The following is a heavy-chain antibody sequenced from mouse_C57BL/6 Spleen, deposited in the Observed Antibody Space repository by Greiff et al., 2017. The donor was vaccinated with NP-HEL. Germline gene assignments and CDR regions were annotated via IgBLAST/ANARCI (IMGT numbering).Heavy chain of an antibody. J-gene: IGHJ3*01. D-gene: IGHD2-1*01. CDR1: GFNIKDDY. CDR2: IDPENGDT. CDR3: TTRDGNPWFAY. V-gene: IGHV14-4*01. Sequence: EVQLQQSGAELVRPGASVKLSCTASGFNIKDDYMHWVKQRPEQGLEWIGWIDPENGDTKYASKFQGKATITAATSSNTAYLQLSSLTSEDTAVYYCTTRDGNPWFAYWGQGTLVTVSA.